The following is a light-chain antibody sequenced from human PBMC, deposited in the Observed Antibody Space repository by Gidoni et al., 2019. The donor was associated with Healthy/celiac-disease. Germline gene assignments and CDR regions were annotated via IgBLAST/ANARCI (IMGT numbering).Light chain of an antibody. V-gene: IGLV2-14*03. CDR1: SSDVGGYNY. CDR3: SSYTSSSTPVV. J-gene: IGLJ2*01. Sequence: QSALTQPAPVSGSPGQSITISCTGTSSDVGGYNYVSWYQQHPGKAPKLMIYDVSNGPSGVSNRFSGSKSGNTASLTISGLQAEDEADYYCSSYTSSSTPVVFGGGTKLTVL. CDR2: DVS.